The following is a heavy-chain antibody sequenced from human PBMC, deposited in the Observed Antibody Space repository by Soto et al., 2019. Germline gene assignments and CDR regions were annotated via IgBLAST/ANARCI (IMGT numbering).Heavy chain of an antibody. CDR2: IIPILGIA. CDR1: GGTFSSYT. Sequence: SVKVSCKASGGTFSSYTISWVRQAPGQGLEWMGRIIPILGIANYAQKFQGRVTITADKSTSTAYMELSSLRSEDTAVYYCASSPVVVTPPMTFGYYYYGMDVWGQGTTVTVSS. V-gene: IGHV1-69*02. J-gene: IGHJ6*02. D-gene: IGHD2-15*01. CDR3: ASSPVVVTPPMTFGYYYYGMDV.